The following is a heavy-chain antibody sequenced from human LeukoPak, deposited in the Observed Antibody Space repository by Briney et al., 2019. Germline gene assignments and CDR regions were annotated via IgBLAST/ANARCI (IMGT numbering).Heavy chain of an antibody. Sequence: GGSLRLSCAASGFTFSSYWMNWARQAPGKGLEWVASINHNGNVNYYVDSVKGRFTISRDNAKNSLYLQMSNLRAEDTAVYFCARGGGLDVWGHGATVTVSS. CDR1: GFTFSSYW. J-gene: IGHJ6*02. D-gene: IGHD3-16*01. CDR2: INHNGNVN. V-gene: IGHV3-7*03. CDR3: ARGGGLDV.